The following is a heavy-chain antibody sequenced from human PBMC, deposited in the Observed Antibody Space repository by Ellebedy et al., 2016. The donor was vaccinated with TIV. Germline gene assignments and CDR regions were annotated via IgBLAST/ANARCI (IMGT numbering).Heavy chain of an antibody. V-gene: IGHV3-66*01. J-gene: IGHJ4*02. Sequence: GGSLRLSCAASKFTVSYNYMNWVRQAPGKGPAWVSIIYPDGRTFYADSVKDRFIISRDDSKNTLYLQMNSLKAEDTAVYFCARDSRPNIGSFWGQGTLVTVSS. CDR3: ARDSRPNIGSF. D-gene: IGHD1-26*01. CDR2: IYPDGRT. CDR1: KFTVSYNY.